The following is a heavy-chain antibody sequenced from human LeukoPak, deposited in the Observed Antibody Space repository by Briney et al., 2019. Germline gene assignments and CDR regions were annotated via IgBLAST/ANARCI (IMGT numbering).Heavy chain of an antibody. CDR3: ARAGIDWKIDY. D-gene: IGHD3-9*01. Sequence: PGGSLRLSCAASGFPFDVYWMHWVRQAPGKGPVWISLITQDGAVTNYADSVKGRFTISRDNAKNTLYLQMNSLRADDTAMDYCARAGIDWKIDYWGQGAPVTVSS. CDR1: GFPFDVYW. V-gene: IGHV3-74*01. J-gene: IGHJ4*02. CDR2: ITQDGAVT.